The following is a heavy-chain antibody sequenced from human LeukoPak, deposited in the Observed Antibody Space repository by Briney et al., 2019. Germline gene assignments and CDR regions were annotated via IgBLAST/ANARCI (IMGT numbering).Heavy chain of an antibody. V-gene: IGHV4-4*07. CDR3: ARGPRSSDWYSIDY. Sequence: SETLSLTCTVSGGSISSYYWSWIRQPAGKGLEWIGRIYTSESTNYNPSLKSRVTMSVDTSKNQFSLNLSSVTAAHTAVYYCARGPRSSDWYSIDYWGQGTLVTVSS. D-gene: IGHD6-19*01. J-gene: IGHJ4*02. CDR1: GGSISSYY. CDR2: IYTSEST.